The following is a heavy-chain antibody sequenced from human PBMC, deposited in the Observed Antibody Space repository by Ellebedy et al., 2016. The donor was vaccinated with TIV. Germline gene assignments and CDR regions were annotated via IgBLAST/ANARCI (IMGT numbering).Heavy chain of an antibody. D-gene: IGHD3-10*01. J-gene: IGHJ6*02. Sequence: GESLKISXAASGFTFSSYAMHWVRQAPGKGLEWVAVISYDGSNKYYADSVKGRFTISRDNSKNTLYLQMNSLRAEDTAVYYCARAHYGSGSYSSNGMDVWGQGTTVTVSS. CDR2: ISYDGSNK. CDR1: GFTFSSYA. CDR3: ARAHYGSGSYSSNGMDV. V-gene: IGHV3-30-3*01.